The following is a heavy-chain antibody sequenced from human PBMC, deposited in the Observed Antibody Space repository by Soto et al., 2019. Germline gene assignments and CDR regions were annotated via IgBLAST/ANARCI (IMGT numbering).Heavy chain of an antibody. V-gene: IGHV4-59*01. Sequence: SETLSLTCTVSGGSISSYYWSWIRQPPGKGLEWIGYIYYGENTNYNPSLRSRVTIFVGTSNNQFSLKLSSVTAADTAVYYCARSLLPLRIKSAATFYFDDWGQGTRVTVSS. CDR3: ARSLLPLRIKSAATFYFDD. D-gene: IGHD2-15*01. CDR2: IYYGENT. CDR1: GGSISSYY. J-gene: IGHJ4*02.